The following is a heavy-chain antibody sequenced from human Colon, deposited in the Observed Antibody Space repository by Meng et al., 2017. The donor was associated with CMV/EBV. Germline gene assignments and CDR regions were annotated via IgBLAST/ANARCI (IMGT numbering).Heavy chain of an antibody. CDR2: LRSDGTHD. J-gene: IGHJ5*02. Sequence: GESLKISCAASGFPFSDYGIHWVRQAPGKGLEWVAFLRSDGTHDLYSDSVKGRFTLSRDNVQDSLSLQMDSLRAEDTAIYYCVRDDMDIHTNPSLDLWGLGTLVTVSS. V-gene: IGHV3-30*02. CDR1: GFPFSDYG. D-gene: IGHD2-2*03. CDR3: VRDDMDIHTNPSLDL.